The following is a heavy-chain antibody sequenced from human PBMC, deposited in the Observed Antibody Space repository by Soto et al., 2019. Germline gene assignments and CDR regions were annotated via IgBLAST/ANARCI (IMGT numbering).Heavy chain of an antibody. J-gene: IGHJ4*02. CDR3: ARARYGDY. Sequence: QVHLVQSGAEVKKPGASVKVSCKGSGYGFTTYGITWVRQAPGQGLEWMAWISAHNGNTNYAQKRQGRVTVTRDTSTSTAYMALRSMRSDDTAVYYCARARYGDYWGQGALVTVSS. CDR2: ISAHNGNT. V-gene: IGHV1-18*01. CDR1: GYGFTTYG. D-gene: IGHD1-1*01.